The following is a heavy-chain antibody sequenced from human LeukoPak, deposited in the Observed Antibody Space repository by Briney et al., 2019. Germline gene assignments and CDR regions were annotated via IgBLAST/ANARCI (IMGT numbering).Heavy chain of an antibody. J-gene: IGHJ4*02. Sequence: GGSLRLSCAASGFTFSSYAMSWVRQAPGKGLEWVSGIGAGGTFTYYADSVKGRFTISRDNSKNTLYLQMNSLRAEDTAVYYCANGLAQGMAAQGMAVANRLFEYWGQGTLVTVSS. CDR3: ANGLAQGMAAQGMAVANRLFEY. V-gene: IGHV3-23*01. D-gene: IGHD6-19*01. CDR1: GFTFSSYA. CDR2: IGAGGTFT.